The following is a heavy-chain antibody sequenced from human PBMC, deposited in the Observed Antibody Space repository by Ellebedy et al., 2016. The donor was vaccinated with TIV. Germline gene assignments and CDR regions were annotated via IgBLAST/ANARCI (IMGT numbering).Heavy chain of an antibody. CDR3: ARDQDDLQIDY. V-gene: IGHV3-30-3*01. Sequence: GGSLRLXXAASGFTFSSYAMHWVRQAPGKGLEWVAVISYDGSNKYYADSVKGRFTISRDNSKNTLYLQMNSLRAEDTAVYYCARDQDDLQIDYWGQGTLVTVSS. D-gene: IGHD1-1*01. CDR1: GFTFSSYA. J-gene: IGHJ4*02. CDR2: ISYDGSNK.